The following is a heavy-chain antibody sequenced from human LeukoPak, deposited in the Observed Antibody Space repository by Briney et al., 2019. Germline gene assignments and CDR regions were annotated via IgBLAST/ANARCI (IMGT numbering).Heavy chain of an antibody. CDR1: GFTVSNNY. V-gene: IGHV3-53*01. CDR2: IYSGGNT. J-gene: IGHJ4*02. CDR3: AKDRGRDGYNCFSDY. Sequence: GGSLRLSCAASGFTVSNNYMSWVRQAPGEGLEWVSLIYSGGNTYYADSVKGRFTISRDNSKNTLYLQMNSLRAEDTAVYYCAKDRGRDGYNCFSDYWGQGTLVTVSS. D-gene: IGHD5-24*01.